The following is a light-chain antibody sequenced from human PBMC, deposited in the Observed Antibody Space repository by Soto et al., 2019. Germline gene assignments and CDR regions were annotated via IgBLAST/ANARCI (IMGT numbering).Light chain of an antibody. J-gene: IGLJ3*02. Sequence: QSVLTQPPSASGSPGQSVTISCTGTSSDVGGYNYVSWYQQYPGRAPKLMIYEVTKRPSGVPDRFTGSKSGNTASLNVSGIQAEDEADYYCSSYAASNNFYFVFGGGTKLTVL. CDR1: SSDVGGYNY. CDR2: EVT. V-gene: IGLV2-8*01. CDR3: SSYAASNNFYFV.